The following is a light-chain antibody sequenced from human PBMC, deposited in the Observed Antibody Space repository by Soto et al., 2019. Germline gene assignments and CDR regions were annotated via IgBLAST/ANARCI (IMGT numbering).Light chain of an antibody. CDR3: QQYGSLLFT. CDR1: QSVSSSY. J-gene: IGKJ3*01. V-gene: IGKV3-20*01. Sequence: EIVLTQSPGTLSLSPGERATLSCRASQSVSSSYLAWYQQKPGQSPRLLIYGASSRATGIPDRFSGSGSGTNFTLTITRLESEDIAVYYCQQYGSLLFTFGPGTNVDIK. CDR2: GAS.